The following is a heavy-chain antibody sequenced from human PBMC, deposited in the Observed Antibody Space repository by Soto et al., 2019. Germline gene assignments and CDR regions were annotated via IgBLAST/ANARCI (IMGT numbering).Heavy chain of an antibody. Sequence: GGSLRLSCAASGFTFSNAWMSWVRQAPGKGLEWVGRIKSKTDGGTTDYAAPVKGRFTISRDDSKNTLYLQMSSLKTEDTAVYYCTRDWGPPVTHGYDSWGQGILVTVSS. CDR2: IKSKTDGGTT. J-gene: IGHJ5*01. CDR3: TRDWGPPVTHGYDS. D-gene: IGHD7-27*01. CDR1: GFTFSNAW. V-gene: IGHV3-15*01.